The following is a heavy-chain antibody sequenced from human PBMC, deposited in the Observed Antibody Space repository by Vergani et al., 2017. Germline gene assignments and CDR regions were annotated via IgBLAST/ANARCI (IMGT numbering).Heavy chain of an antibody. D-gene: IGHD3-16*01. CDR1: GFTFYGYT. CDR2: ISSSSFDI. CDR3: ARGGGSLGMDV. J-gene: IGHJ6*02. V-gene: IGHV3-21*01. Sequence: EVQLVESGGGLVKPGGSLRLSCAASGFTFYGYTMNWVRRAPGRGLEWVSSISSSSFDIYYVDSVKGRFTISRDNAKNSLYLQMNSLRAEDTAVYYCARGGGSLGMDVWGQGTTVTVSS.